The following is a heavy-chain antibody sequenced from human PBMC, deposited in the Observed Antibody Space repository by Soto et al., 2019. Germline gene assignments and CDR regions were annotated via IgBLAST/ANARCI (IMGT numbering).Heavy chain of an antibody. CDR2: IYYSGST. J-gene: IGHJ4*02. CDR3: ARYSYYGSGSYYYFDY. CDR1: GGSISSGGYY. D-gene: IGHD3-10*01. V-gene: IGHV4-31*03. Sequence: SATLSITCTVSGGSISSGGYYWSWIRQHPGKGLEWIGYIYYSGSTYYNPSLKSRVTISVDTSKNQFSLKLSSVTAADTAVYYCARYSYYGSGSYYYFDYWGQGTLVTVSS.